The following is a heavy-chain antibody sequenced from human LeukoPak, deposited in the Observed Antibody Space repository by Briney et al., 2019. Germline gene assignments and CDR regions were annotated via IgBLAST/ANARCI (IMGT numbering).Heavy chain of an antibody. Sequence: PSETLSLTCVVYGGSFSGYYWSWIRQPPGKGLEWIGYIYYRGSTNYNPSLKSRVTISVDTSKNQFSLRLTSVTAADTAMYYCASRTYYGSGPDYWGQGTLVTVSS. CDR2: IYYRGST. D-gene: IGHD3-10*01. CDR1: GGSFSGYY. J-gene: IGHJ4*02. CDR3: ASRTYYGSGPDY. V-gene: IGHV4-59*01.